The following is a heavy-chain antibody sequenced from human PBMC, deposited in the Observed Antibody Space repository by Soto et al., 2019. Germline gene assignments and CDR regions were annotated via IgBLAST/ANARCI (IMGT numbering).Heavy chain of an antibody. Sequence: QVQLVQSGAEVKKPGSSVKVSCKASGGTFSSYAISWVRQAPGQGLEWMGGIIPIFGTANYAQKFQGRVTITADESTSTAYMELGSLRSEDTAGYYCARDWAGGSGSYYNAADYWGQGTLVTVSS. CDR1: GGTFSSYA. CDR3: ARDWAGGSGSYYNAADY. V-gene: IGHV1-69*01. D-gene: IGHD3-10*01. J-gene: IGHJ4*02. CDR2: IIPIFGTA.